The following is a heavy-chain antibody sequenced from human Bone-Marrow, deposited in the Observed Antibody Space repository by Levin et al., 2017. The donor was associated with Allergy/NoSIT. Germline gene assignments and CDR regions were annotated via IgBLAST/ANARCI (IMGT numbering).Heavy chain of an antibody. J-gene: IGHJ6*02. Sequence: PGGSLRLSCAASGFTFSSYSMNWVRQAPGKGLEWVSSISSSSSYIYYADSVKGRFTISRDNAKNSLYLQMNSLRAEDTAVYYCARDIWYGSGSWPYYYYGMDVWGQGTTVTVSS. D-gene: IGHD3-10*01. CDR2: ISSSSSYI. CDR3: ARDIWYGSGSWPYYYYGMDV. V-gene: IGHV3-21*01. CDR1: GFTFSSYS.